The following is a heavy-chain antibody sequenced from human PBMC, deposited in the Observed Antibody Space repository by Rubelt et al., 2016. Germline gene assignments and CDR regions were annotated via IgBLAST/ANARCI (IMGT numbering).Heavy chain of an antibody. V-gene: IGHV4-34*01. D-gene: IGHD5-12*01. CDR3: ARSSGYDYVYDY. CDR1: GGSFSGYY. J-gene: IGHJ4*02. CDR2: INHGGST. Sequence: QVQLKQWGAGLLKPSETLSVTCAVSGGSFSGYYWTWIRQPPGKGLEWIGEINHGGSTNHNPSLKSRVTITVDTSKNQISLKLRSVTAADTAIYYCARSSGYDYVYDYWGQGTLVTVSS.